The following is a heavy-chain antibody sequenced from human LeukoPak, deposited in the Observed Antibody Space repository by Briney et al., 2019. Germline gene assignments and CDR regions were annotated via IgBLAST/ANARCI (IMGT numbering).Heavy chain of an antibody. Sequence: SRPLSLTCTVSSGSISSSSYYWVWIRQPPGKELEWIGSIYYSWRSYYNPSLTSRVTISVDTSKNQFSLKLSSVTAADTAVYYCARHAKERRALVGAIDYWGQGTLVTVSS. V-gene: IGHV4-39*01. CDR3: ARHAKERRALVGAIDY. J-gene: IGHJ4*02. D-gene: IGHD1-26*01. CDR2: IYYSWRS. CDR1: SGSISSSSYY.